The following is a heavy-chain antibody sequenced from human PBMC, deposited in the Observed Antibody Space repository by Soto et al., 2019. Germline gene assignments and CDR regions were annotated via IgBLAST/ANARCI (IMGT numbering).Heavy chain of an antibody. CDR1: GFTFRSYA. V-gene: IGHV3-23*01. CDR2: ISGSGGST. J-gene: IGHJ4*02. D-gene: IGHD3-10*01. CDR3: AKGDDRFGSGSYLFD. Sequence: GGSLRLSCAASGFTFRSYAMSWVRQAPGKGLEWVSAISGSGGSTYYADSVKGRFTISRDNSKNTLYLQMNSLRAEDTAVYYCAKGDDRFGSGSYLFDWGQGTLVTVSS.